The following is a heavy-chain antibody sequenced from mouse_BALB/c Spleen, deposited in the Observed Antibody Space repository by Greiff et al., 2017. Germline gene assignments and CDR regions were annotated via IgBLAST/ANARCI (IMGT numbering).Heavy chain of an antibody. J-gene: IGHJ2*01. D-gene: IGHD2-1*01. V-gene: IGHV1S34*01. CDR3: ARGYGNLYYFDD. Sequence: LVKTGASVKISCKASGYSFTGYYMHWVKQSHGKSLEWIGYISCYNGATSYNQKFKGKATFTVDTSSSTAYMQFNSLTSEDSAVYYCARGYGNLYYFDDWGQGTTLTVSS. CDR2: ISCYNGAT. CDR1: GYSFTGYY.